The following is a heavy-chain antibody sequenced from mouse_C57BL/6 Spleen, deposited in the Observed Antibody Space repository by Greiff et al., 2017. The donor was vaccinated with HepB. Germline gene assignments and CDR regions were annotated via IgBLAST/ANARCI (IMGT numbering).Heavy chain of an antibody. D-gene: IGHD2-5*01. V-gene: IGHV5-17*01. CDR1: GFTFSDYG. Sequence: EVKLMESGGGLVKPGGSLKLSCAASGFTFSDYGIHWVRQAPEKGLEWVAYISSGSSTIYYADTVKGRFTISRDNAKNTLFLQMTSLRSEDTAMYYCARGDYSNYPAWFAYWGQGTLVTVSA. CDR2: ISSGSSTI. CDR3: ARGDYSNYPAWFAY. J-gene: IGHJ3*01.